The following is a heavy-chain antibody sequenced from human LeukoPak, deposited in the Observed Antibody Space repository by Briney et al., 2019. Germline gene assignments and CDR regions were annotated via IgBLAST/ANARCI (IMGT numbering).Heavy chain of an antibody. CDR2: IIPILGIA. J-gene: IGHJ5*02. V-gene: IGHV1-69*02. CDR3: ARANWGSENWFDP. D-gene: IGHD7-27*01. CDR1: GGTVSSYT. Sequence: SVKVSCKASGGTVSSYTISWVRQAPGQGLEWMGRIIPILGIANYAQKFQGRVTITADKSTSTAYLELSSLRSEDTAVYYCARANWGSENWFDPWGQGTLVTVSS.